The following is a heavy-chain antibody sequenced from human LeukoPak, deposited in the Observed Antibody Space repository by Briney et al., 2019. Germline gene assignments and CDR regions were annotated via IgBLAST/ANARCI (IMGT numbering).Heavy chain of an antibody. J-gene: IGHJ4*02. V-gene: IGHV3-74*01. CDR3: ARQDCGSGSCYNDY. CDR2: IASDGSST. D-gene: IGHD2-2*02. CDR1: GFTFSSYW. Sequence: GGSLRLSCAASGFTFSSYWMNWVRQAPGKGLVWVSRIASDGSSTTYADSVKGRFTISRDNSKSTLSLQMNSLRAEDTAVYYCARQDCGSGSCYNDYWGQGILVTVSS.